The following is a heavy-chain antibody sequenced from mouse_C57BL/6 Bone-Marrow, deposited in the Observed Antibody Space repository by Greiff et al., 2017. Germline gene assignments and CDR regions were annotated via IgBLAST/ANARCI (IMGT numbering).Heavy chain of an antibody. V-gene: IGHV5-6*01. CDR2: ISVGGSYT. CDR1: GFTFSSYG. D-gene: IGHD2-3*01. J-gene: IGHJ3*01. CDR3: ARMMVAWFAY. Sequence: EVQLQESGGDLVKPGGSLKLSCAASGFTFSSYGMSWVRQTPDKRLEWVATISVGGSYTYYPDSVKGRFTISRDNAKNTLYLQMSSLKSEDTAMYYCARMMVAWFAYWGQGTLVTVSA.